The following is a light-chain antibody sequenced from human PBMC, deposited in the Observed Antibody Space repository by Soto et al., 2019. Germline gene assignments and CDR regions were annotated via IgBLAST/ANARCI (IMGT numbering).Light chain of an antibody. J-gene: IGLJ1*01. CDR1: ALPQQY. Sequence: SYELTQPPSVSVSPGQTARITCSGDALPQQYAYWYQQKPGQAPVALIFKDNERPSGIPERFSGSSSGTTVTLTISGVQAEDEADYYCQSADSSGRYVFGTGTKLTVL. CDR2: KDN. V-gene: IGLV3-25*03. CDR3: QSADSSGRYV.